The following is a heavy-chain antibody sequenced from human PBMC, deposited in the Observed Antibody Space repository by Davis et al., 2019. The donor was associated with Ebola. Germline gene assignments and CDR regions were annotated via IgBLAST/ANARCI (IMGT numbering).Heavy chain of an antibody. Sequence: PGGSLKISCAASGFTFSGSAMHWVRQASGKGLEWVGRIRSKANSYATAYAASVKGRFTISRDDSKNTAYLQMNSLKTEDTAVYYCAREACSSISCYTYYFDCWGQGTLVTVSS. D-gene: IGHD2-2*02. CDR3: AREACSSISCYTYYFDC. CDR1: GFTFSGSA. J-gene: IGHJ4*02. V-gene: IGHV3-73*01. CDR2: IRSKANSYAT.